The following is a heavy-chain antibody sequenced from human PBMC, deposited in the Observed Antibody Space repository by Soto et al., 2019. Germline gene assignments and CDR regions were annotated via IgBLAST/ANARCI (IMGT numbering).Heavy chain of an antibody. J-gene: IGHJ6*02. CDR2: ISAYNGNT. CDR1: GYTFTSYG. CDR3: ARGATIFGVVIGHYGMDV. V-gene: IGHV1-18*01. D-gene: IGHD3-3*01. Sequence: ASVKVSCKASGYTFTSYGTSWVRQAPGQGLEWMGWISAYNGNTNYAQKLQGRVTMTTDTSTSTAYMELRSLRPDDTAVYYCARGATIFGVVIGHYGMDVWGQGTTVTVSS.